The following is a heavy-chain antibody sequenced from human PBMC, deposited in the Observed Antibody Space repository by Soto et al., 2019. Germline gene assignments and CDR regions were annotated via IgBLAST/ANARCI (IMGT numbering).Heavy chain of an antibody. D-gene: IGHD3-9*01. Sequence: LKISCTASGFILSNYAMNWVRQAPGKGLEWVSTLSKDGANEHYADSVKGRFTISRDGSKNTLYLQMNSLRAEDTAMYYCAKDPSTGSADYWGQGTQVTVSS. J-gene: IGHJ4*02. CDR2: LSKDGANE. CDR1: GFILSNYA. CDR3: AKDPSTGSADY. V-gene: IGHV3-23*01.